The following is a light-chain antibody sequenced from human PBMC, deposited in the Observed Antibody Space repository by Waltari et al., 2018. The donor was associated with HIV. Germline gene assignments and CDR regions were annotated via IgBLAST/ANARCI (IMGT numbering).Light chain of an antibody. V-gene: IGLV2-8*01. CDR1: SRDVGCYNY. J-gene: IGLJ2*01. Sequence: QSALTQPPSASGSPGQSVTISCTGTSRDVGCYNYVSWYKQHPGEAPKVVIFEVYKRPSGVPDRLSGSKSGNTASLTVSGLQAEDEATYYCASYAGRNNLVFGGGTKLTVL. CDR3: ASYAGRNNLV. CDR2: EVY.